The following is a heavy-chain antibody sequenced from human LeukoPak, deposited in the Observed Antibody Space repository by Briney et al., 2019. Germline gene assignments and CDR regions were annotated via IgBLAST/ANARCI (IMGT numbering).Heavy chain of an antibody. V-gene: IGHV1-46*01. CDR2: INPSGGST. J-gene: IGHJ3*02. CDR3: ARAFRIAVAHGAFDI. CDR1: GYTFTSYY. D-gene: IGHD6-19*01. Sequence: GASVKVSCKASGYTFTSYYMHWVRQAPGQGLEWMGIINPSGGSTSYAQKFQGRVTMTRDMSTSTVYMELSSLGSEDTAVYYCARAFRIAVAHGAFDIWGQGTMVTVSS.